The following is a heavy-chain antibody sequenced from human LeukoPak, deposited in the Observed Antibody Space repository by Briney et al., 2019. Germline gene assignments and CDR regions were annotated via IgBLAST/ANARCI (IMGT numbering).Heavy chain of an antibody. D-gene: IGHD5-18*01. J-gene: IGHJ4*02. V-gene: IGHV7-4-1*02. CDR1: GGTFSSYA. CDR3: ARGTYSYGFGEEYYFDY. Sequence: ASVKVSCKASGGTFSSYAISWVRQAPGQGLEWMGWINTNTGNPTYAQGFTGRFVFSLDTSVSTAYLQITSLKAEDTAVYYCARGTYSYGFGEEYYFDYWGQGTLVTVSS. CDR2: INTNTGNP.